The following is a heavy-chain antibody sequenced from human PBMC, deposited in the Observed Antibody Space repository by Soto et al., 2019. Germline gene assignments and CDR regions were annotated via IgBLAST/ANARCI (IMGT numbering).Heavy chain of an antibody. CDR1: GYTFTGYY. D-gene: IGHD3-10*01. V-gene: IGHV1-2*02. J-gene: IGHJ5*01. Sequence: SVKVSCKASGYTFTGYYMHWVRQAPGQGLEWMGWINPNSGGTNYAQKFQGRVTMTRDTSISTAYMELSRLRSDDTAVYYCARDLGVSSDWFDSWGQGTLVTVSS. CDR3: ARDLGVSSDWFDS. CDR2: INPNSGGT.